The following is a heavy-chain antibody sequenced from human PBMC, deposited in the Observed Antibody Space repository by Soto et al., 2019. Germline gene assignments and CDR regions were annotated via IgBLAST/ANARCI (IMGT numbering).Heavy chain of an antibody. CDR2: IWYDGSNK. Sequence: GGSLRLSCAASGFTFSSYGMHWVRQAPGKGLEWVAVIWYDGSNKYYADSVKGRFTISRDNSKNTLYLQMNSLRAEDTAVYYCARDPSDDYGDYVMSGWFDPWGQGTLVTVSS. J-gene: IGHJ5*02. CDR1: GFTFSSYG. V-gene: IGHV3-33*01. CDR3: ARDPSDDYGDYVMSGWFDP. D-gene: IGHD4-17*01.